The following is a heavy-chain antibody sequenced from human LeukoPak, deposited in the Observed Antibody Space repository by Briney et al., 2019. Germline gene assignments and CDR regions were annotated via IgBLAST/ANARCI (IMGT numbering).Heavy chain of an antibody. D-gene: IGHD2-15*01. CDR3: ATGYCSGGSCYSSYYYFDY. J-gene: IGHJ4*02. CDR1: GYTLTELS. CDR2: FDPEDGET. V-gene: IGHV1-24*01. Sequence: ASVKVSCKVSGYTLTELSMHWVRQAPGKGLEWMGGFDPEDGETIYAQKFQGRVTMTEDTSTDTAYMELSSLRSEDTAVYYCATGYCSGGSCYSSYYYFDYWGQGTLVTVSS.